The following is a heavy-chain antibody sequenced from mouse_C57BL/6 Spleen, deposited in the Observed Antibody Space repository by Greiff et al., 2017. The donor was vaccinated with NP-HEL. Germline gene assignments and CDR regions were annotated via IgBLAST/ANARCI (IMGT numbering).Heavy chain of an antibody. V-gene: IGHV1-42*01. D-gene: IGHD1-2*01. J-gene: IGHJ4*01. CDR2: INPSTGGT. CDR1: GYSFTSYY. CDR3: ARYGYGLYAMDY. Sequence: EVQLQQSGPELVKPGASVKISCKASGYSFTSYYMNWVKQSPEKSLEWIGEINPSTGGTTYNQKFKAKATLTVDKSSSTAYMQLKSLTSEDSAVYYCARYGYGLYAMDYWGQGTSVTVSS.